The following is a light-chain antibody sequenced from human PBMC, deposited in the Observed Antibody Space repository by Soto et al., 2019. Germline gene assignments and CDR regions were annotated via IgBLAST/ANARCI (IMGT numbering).Light chain of an antibody. V-gene: IGKV1-5*03. Sequence: DIQMTQSPSTLSASVGDPVTITCRASHNISTWLAWYQQKPGKAPKLLIYKASNLENGVPSRFGGSGSGTDFTLGISSLQPDDFASYYCQQYHSYTRTFGQRTKVELK. CDR2: KAS. CDR1: HNISTW. J-gene: IGKJ1*01. CDR3: QQYHSYTRT.